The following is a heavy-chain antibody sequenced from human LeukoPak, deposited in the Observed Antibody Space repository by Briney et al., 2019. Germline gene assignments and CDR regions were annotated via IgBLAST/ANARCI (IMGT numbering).Heavy chain of an antibody. J-gene: IGHJ3*02. V-gene: IGHV4-34*01. D-gene: IGHD2-21*02. CDR3: ARGMVTSDAFDI. Sequence: SETLSLTCAVYGASLNGHYWSWIRQPPGKGLEWIGEGSDVGGTKYNPSLKSRVTISADTSKNQFSLKLSSVTAADTAVYYCARGMVTSDAFDIWGQGTMVTVSS. CDR1: GASLNGHY. CDR2: GSDVGGT.